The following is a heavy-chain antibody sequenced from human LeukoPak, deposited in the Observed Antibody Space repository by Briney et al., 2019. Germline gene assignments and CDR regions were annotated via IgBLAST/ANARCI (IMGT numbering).Heavy chain of an antibody. CDR3: ARQPIAVAGNWFDP. D-gene: IGHD6-19*01. CDR1: GGSISSGDYY. CDR2: IYYSGST. V-gene: IGHV4-30-4*08. J-gene: IGHJ5*02. Sequence: SETLSLTCTVSGGSISSGDYYWSWIRQPPGKGLEWIGYIYYSGSTYYNPSLKSRVTISVDTSKNQFSLKLSSVTAADTAVYYCARQPIAVAGNWFDPWGQGTLVTVS.